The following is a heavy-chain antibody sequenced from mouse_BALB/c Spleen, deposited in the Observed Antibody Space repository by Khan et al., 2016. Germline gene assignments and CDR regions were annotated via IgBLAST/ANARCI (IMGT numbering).Heavy chain of an antibody. CDR1: GFTFTDYY. CDR2: IRNKANGYTT. V-gene: IGHV7-3*02. Sequence: EVELVESGGGLVQPGGSLRLSCATSGFTFTDYYMSWVRQPPGKALEWLGFIRNKANGYTTEYSASVKGRFTISRDNSQSILYLQMNTLRAEDSATYYCARDPGRDWGQGTLVTVSA. CDR3: ARDPGRD. J-gene: IGHJ3*01.